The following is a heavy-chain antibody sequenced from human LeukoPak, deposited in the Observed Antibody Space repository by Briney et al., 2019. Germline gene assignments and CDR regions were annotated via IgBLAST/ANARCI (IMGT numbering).Heavy chain of an antibody. CDR1: GFTFNSYS. V-gene: IGHV3-7*01. CDR3: ARIYYFGDNHWLYFDN. J-gene: IGHJ4*02. D-gene: IGHD3-10*01. Sequence: PGGSLRLSCAASGFTFNSYSMNWVRQAPGKGLEWVADINPDGSEKQYADSVKGRFTISRDNAKNSLYLQMNSLRAEDTAVYYCARIYYFGDNHWLYFDNWGQGPLVTVST. CDR2: INPDGSEK.